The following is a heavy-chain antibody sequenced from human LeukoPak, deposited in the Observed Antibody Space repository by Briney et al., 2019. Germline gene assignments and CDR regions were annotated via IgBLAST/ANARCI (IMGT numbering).Heavy chain of an antibody. V-gene: IGHV1-18*01. CDR2: ISAYNGNT. Sequence: ASVKVSCKASGYTFTSYGISWVRQAPGQGLEWMGWISAYNGNTNYAQKLQGRVTMTTDTSTSTAYMELRSLRSDDTAVYYCARAHIYCSGGSCYSYYFDYWGQGTLVTVSS. D-gene: IGHD2-15*01. CDR1: GYTFTSYG. CDR3: ARAHIYCSGGSCYSYYFDY. J-gene: IGHJ4*02.